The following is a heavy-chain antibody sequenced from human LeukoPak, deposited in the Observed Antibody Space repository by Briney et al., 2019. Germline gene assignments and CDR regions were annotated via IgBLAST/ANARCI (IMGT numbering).Heavy chain of an antibody. CDR2: IKQDGSEK. CDR1: GFTFSSHW. J-gene: IGHJ3*02. CDR3: AREKYYDSSGYYYIDAFDI. D-gene: IGHD3-22*01. V-gene: IGHV3-7*05. Sequence: GGSLRLSCAASGFTFSSHWMSWVRQGPGKGLEWVADIKQDGSEKYYVDSVKGRFTISRDNAKNSLYLQMNSLRAEDTAVYYCAREKYYDSSGYYYIDAFDIWGQGTMVTVSS.